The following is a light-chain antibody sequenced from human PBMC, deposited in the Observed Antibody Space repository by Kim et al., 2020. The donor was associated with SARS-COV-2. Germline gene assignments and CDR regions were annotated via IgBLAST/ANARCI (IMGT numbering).Light chain of an antibody. CDR2: DAS. Sequence: EVVLTQSPATLSLSPGERATLSCRASQNIDTYLAWYQQRPGQAPRLLVYDASNRATGVPDRFSGSGSGTDFTLTISSIEPEDFSLYYCQQRNSWPPAVTFGGGTKLEI. V-gene: IGKV3-11*01. J-gene: IGKJ4*01. CDR3: QQRNSWPPAVT. CDR1: QNIDTY.